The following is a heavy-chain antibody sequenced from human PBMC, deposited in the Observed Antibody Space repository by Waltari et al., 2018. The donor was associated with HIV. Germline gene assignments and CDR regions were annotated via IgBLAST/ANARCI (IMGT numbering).Heavy chain of an antibody. CDR1: GYSISSGYY. CDR2: IYHSGST. Sequence: QVQLQESGPGLVKPSETLSLTCTVSGYSISSGYYWGWIRQPPGKGLEWIGSIYHSGSTYYNPSLKSRVTISVDTSKNQFSLKLSSVTAADTAVYYCARGLPSSPPDYWGQGTLVTVSS. D-gene: IGHD6-13*01. J-gene: IGHJ4*02. V-gene: IGHV4-38-2*02. CDR3: ARGLPSSPPDY.